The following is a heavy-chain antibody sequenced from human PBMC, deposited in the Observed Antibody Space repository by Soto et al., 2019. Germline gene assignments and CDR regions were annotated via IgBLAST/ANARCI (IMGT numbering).Heavy chain of an antibody. CDR2: ISSSSSYI. J-gene: IGHJ4*02. D-gene: IGHD2-2*01. CDR1: GFTFSSYS. CDR3: ARDAQDIVVVPAADY. V-gene: IGHV3-21*01. Sequence: GGSLRLSCAASGFTFSSYSMNWVRQAPGKGLEWVSSISSSSSYIYYADSVKGRFTISRDNAKNSLYLQMNSLRAEDTAVYYCARDAQDIVVVPAADYWGQGTLVTVSS.